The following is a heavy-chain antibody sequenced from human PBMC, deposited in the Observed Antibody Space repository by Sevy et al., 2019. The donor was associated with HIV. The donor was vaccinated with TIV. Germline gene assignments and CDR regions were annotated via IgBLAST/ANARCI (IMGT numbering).Heavy chain of an antibody. J-gene: IGHJ4*02. CDR1: GGSMTSLY. V-gene: IGHV4-59*08. Sequence: SETPSLTCTVSGGSMTSLYWNWIRQPPGKGLEWIANIYYNGHINYNPALKSRVTLSLDTSKNQFSLRLSSVTAADTAMYYCAGENAWGRGYSWGQGSLVTVSS. CDR2: IYYNGHI. D-gene: IGHD1-26*01. CDR3: AGENAWGRGYS.